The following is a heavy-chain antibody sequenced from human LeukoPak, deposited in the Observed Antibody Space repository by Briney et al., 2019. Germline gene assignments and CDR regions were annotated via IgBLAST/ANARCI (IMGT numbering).Heavy chain of an antibody. V-gene: IGHV4-39*01. CDR1: GGSISSGDYY. CDR2: IYYSGST. D-gene: IGHD6-19*01. Sequence: PSETLSLTCTVSGGSISSGDYYWGWIRQPPGKGLEWIGSIYYSGSTYYNPSLKSRVTISVDTSKNQFSLKLSSVTAADTAVYYCASEIAVAAQNGMDVWGQGTTVTVSS. J-gene: IGHJ6*02. CDR3: ASEIAVAAQNGMDV.